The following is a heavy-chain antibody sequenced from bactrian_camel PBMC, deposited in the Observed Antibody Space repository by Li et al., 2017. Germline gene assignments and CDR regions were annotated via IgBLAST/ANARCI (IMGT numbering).Heavy chain of an antibody. J-gene: IGHJ6*01. CDR2: INSGGGTT. Sequence: QVQLVESGGGLVQPGGSLRLSCAASGFTFSTYWIYWVRQAPGKGLEWVSTINSGGGTTYYADSVKGRFAISRDNAQNMVYLQANSVNPEDTALYYCAQLARGSWGQGTQVTVS. CDR1: GFTFSTYW. CDR3: AQLARGS. V-gene: IGHV3S25*01.